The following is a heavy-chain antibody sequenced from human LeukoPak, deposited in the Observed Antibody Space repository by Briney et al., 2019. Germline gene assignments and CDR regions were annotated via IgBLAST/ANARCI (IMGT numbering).Heavy chain of an antibody. V-gene: IGHV1-2*02. CDR1: GYTFPGYY. D-gene: IGHD6-6*01. CDR2: INPNSGGT. CDR3: AREHSSSSGKVFDY. J-gene: IGHJ4*02. Sequence: AASVKVSCKASGYTFPGYYMHWVRQAPGQGLEWMGWINPNSGGTNYAQKFQGRDTMTRDTSISTAYMELSRLRSDDTAVYYCAREHSSSSGKVFDYWGQGTLVTVSS.